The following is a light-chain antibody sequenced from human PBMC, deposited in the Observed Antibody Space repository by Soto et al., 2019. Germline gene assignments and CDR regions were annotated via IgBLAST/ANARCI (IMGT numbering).Light chain of an antibody. J-gene: IGLJ1*01. Sequence: QSVLTQPASVSGSPGQSITISCTGTSSDVGGYIYVSWYQQHPGKAPKLMIYEVSNRPSGVSNRFSGSKSGNTASLTISGLQAEDEAGYYCSSYSRSSFYVFGTGTKVTVL. CDR2: EVS. CDR3: SSYSRSSFYV. V-gene: IGLV2-14*01. CDR1: SSDVGGYIY.